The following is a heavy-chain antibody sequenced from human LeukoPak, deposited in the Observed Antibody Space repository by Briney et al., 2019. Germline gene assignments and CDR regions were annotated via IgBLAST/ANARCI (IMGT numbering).Heavy chain of an antibody. D-gene: IGHD2/OR15-2a*01. CDR1: DDSIRTYY. V-gene: IGHV4-59*12. CDR3: AREGIVRTYDQ. CDR2: IYHSGIS. J-gene: IGHJ4*02. Sequence: SETPYLTCTVSDDSIRTYYWYWFRQPPGKELEWIACIYHSGISYYNPSLKTRATISLDTSKSQFSLRLSSVTAADTAVYYCAREGIVRTYDQWGQGTLVTVSS.